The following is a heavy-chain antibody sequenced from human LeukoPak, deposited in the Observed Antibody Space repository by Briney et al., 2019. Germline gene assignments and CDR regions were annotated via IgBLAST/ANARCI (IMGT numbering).Heavy chain of an antibody. J-gene: IGHJ4*02. V-gene: IGHV4-34*01. CDR1: GGSFSGYY. Sequence: KPSETLSLTCAVYGGSFSGYYWSWIRQPPGKGLEWIGEINHSGSTNYNPSLKSRVTISVDTSKNQFSLKLSSVTAADTAVYYCARSGYDSSGYCIDYWGQGTLVTVSS. CDR3: ARSGYDSSGYCIDY. CDR2: INHSGST. D-gene: IGHD3-22*01.